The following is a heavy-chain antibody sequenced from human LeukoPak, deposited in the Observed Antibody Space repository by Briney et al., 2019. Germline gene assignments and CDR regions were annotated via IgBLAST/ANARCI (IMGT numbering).Heavy chain of an antibody. V-gene: IGHV3-33*05. CDR1: GFTFSHCG. CDR2: ISYDGSKR. Sequence: GGSLRLSCAASGFTFSHCGTHWVRQAPGKGLEWVAFISYDGSKRYYADSVKGRFTISRDDSKNTVFLQMNSLRAEDTAVYYCVRDGRAPEKWYFDLWGRGTPVTVSS. D-gene: IGHD2-15*01. J-gene: IGHJ2*01. CDR3: VRDGRAPEKWYFDL.